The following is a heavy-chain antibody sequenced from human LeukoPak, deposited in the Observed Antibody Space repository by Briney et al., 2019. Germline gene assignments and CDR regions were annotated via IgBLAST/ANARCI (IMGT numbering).Heavy chain of an antibody. Sequence: SETLSLTCTVSGGSISISSYYWDWIRQPPGKGLEWIGEINHSGSTNYNPSLKSRVTISVDTSKNQFSLKLSSVTAADTAVYYCARGYRAIGITGTTAFDYWGQGTLVTVSS. J-gene: IGHJ4*02. CDR1: GGSISISSYY. V-gene: IGHV4-39*07. CDR3: ARGYRAIGITGTTAFDY. D-gene: IGHD1-7*01. CDR2: INHSGST.